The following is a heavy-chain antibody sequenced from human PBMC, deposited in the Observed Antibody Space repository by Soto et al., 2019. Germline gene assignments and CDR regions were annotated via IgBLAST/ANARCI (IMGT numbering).Heavy chain of an antibody. V-gene: IGHV4-59*01. D-gene: IGHD3-9*01. CDR2: IYYSGST. J-gene: IGHJ4*02. CDR1: GGSISSYY. CDR3: AREGYDILTGYYYFDY. Sequence: SETLSLTCTVSGGSISSYYWSWFRQPPGKGLEWIGYIYYSGSTNYNPSLKSRVTISVDTSKNQFSLKLSSVTAADTAVYYCAREGYDILTGYYYFDYWGQGTLVTVSS.